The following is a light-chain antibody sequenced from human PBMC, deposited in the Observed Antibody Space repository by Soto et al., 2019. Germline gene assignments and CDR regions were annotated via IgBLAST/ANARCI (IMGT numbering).Light chain of an antibody. Sequence: QSVLTQSSSASASLGSSVKLTCTLSSGHSSYIIAWHQQQPGKAPRYLMKLEGSGSYNKGSGVPDRFSGSSSGADRYLTISTLQCEDEADYCCETWDSNTNTVFGGGTKLTVL. V-gene: IGLV4-60*02. CDR2: LEGSGSY. CDR3: ETWDSNTNTV. J-gene: IGLJ3*02. CDR1: SGHSSYI.